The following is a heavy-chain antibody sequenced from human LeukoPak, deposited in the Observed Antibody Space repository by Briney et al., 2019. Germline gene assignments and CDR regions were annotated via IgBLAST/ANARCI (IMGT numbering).Heavy chain of an antibody. CDR2: IYSDGNT. V-gene: IGHV3-53*01. J-gene: IGHJ1*01. Sequence: GGSLRLACAAFGFTVSNNRLSWVRQAPGMGLEWVSTIYSDGNTYYPDSVKGRFTISRDGSKNTLYLQLNSLRTEDTAIYYCVREREGSNSEHWGQGTLVTVSS. CDR1: GFTVSNNR. D-gene: IGHD1-26*01. CDR3: VREREGSNSEH.